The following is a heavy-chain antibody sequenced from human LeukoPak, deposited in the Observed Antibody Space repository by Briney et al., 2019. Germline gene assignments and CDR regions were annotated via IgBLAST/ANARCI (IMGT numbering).Heavy chain of an antibody. CDR2: IRYDGSNK. CDR3: AKDPASGDAFDI. CDR1: GLTFSRYA. Sequence: GGSLRLSCAASGLTFSRYAMHWVRQAPGKGLEWVAFIRYDGSNKYYADSVKGRFTISRDNSKNTLYLQMNSLRAEDTAVYYCAKDPASGDAFDIWGQGTMVTVSS. V-gene: IGHV3-30*02. J-gene: IGHJ3*02.